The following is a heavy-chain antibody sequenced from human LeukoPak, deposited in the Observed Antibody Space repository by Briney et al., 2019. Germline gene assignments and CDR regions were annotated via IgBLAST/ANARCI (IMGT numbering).Heavy chain of an antibody. V-gene: IGHV1-2*02. Sequence: ASVKVSCKASGYTFTGYYMHWVRQAPGQGLEWMGWINPNSGGTNYAQKFQGRVTMTRDTSISTAYMELSRLRSDDTAVYYCARDPRESPYYYYYMDVWGRGTTVTVSS. J-gene: IGHJ6*03. CDR2: INPNSGGT. CDR3: ARDPRESPYYYYYMDV. D-gene: IGHD5-24*01. CDR1: GYTFTGYY.